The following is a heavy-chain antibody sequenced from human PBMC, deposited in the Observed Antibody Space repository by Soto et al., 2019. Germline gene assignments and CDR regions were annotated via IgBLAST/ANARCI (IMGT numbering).Heavy chain of an antibody. CDR3: VIRVTRDAFDI. J-gene: IGHJ3*02. D-gene: IGHD4-17*01. CDR1: GFTFSSYT. V-gene: IGHV3-21*01. Sequence: GGSLRLSCAASGFTFSSYTMNWVRQAPGKGLEWVSSISGSSSYIYFADSVKGRFTISRDNAQNSLYLQMSSLRAEDTAVYYCVIRVTRDAFDIWDQGTMVTVAS. CDR2: ISGSSSYI.